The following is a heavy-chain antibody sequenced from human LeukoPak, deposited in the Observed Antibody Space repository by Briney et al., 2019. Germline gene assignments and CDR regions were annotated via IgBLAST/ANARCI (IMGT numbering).Heavy chain of an antibody. J-gene: IGHJ6*03. CDR3: AKVGTVTTLGYYYYMDV. CDR2: MRYDGSNK. V-gene: IGHV3-30*02. D-gene: IGHD4-17*01. CDR1: GFTFSSYG. Sequence: GGCLRLSCAASGFTFSSYGMHWVRQAPGKGLEWVAFMRYDGSNKYYADSVKGRFTISRDNSKNTLYLQMNSLRAEDTAVYYCAKVGTVTTLGYYYYMDVWGKGTTVTISS.